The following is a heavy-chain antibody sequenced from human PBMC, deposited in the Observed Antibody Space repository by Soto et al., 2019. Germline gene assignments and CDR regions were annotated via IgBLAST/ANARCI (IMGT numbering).Heavy chain of an antibody. CDR3: AHSPQQLGSYYFDY. J-gene: IGHJ4*02. CDR1: GFSLSTSGVG. CDR2: IYWDDDK. Sequence: QITLKESGPTLVKPTQTLTLTCTFSGFSLSTSGVGVGWIRQPPGKALEWLALIYWDDDKRYSPSLKSRLTTXKXTXXNQVVLTMTNMDPVETATYYCAHSPQQLGSYYFDYWGQGTLVTVSS. D-gene: IGHD6-13*01. V-gene: IGHV2-5*02.